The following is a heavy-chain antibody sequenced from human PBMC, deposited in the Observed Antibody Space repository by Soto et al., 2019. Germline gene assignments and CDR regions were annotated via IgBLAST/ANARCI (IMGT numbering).Heavy chain of an antibody. CDR2: IYYSGST. Sequence: QVQLQESGPGLVKPSQTLSLTCTVSGGSISSGDYYWGWIRQPPGKGLEWIGYIYYSGSTYYNPSLKSRVTISVDTSKNQFSLKLSSVTAADTAVYYCARDRKLGWQLVPNWYFDLWGRGTLVTVSS. CDR1: GGSISSGDYY. V-gene: IGHV4-30-4*01. D-gene: IGHD6-6*01. CDR3: ARDRKLGWQLVPNWYFDL. J-gene: IGHJ2*01.